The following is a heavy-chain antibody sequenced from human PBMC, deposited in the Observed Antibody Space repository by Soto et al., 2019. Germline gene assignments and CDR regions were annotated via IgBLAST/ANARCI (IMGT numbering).Heavy chain of an antibody. D-gene: IGHD3-16*01. J-gene: IGHJ4*02. CDR3: ARWGTTGGLDV. CDR2: TSYDGSNN. CDR1: GFTFRSYV. V-gene: IGHV3-33*05. Sequence: QVQLVESGGGVVQPGTSLRLSCVGSGFTFRSYVIHWVRQAPGKGLEWVALTSYDGSNNFYGDSVKGRFTISRDNSRNTVELQMDSLRLEDTAIYYCARWGTTGGLDVWGQGNLVSVSS.